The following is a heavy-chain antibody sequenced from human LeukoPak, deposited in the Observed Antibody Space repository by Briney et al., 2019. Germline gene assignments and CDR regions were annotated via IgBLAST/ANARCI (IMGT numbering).Heavy chain of an antibody. J-gene: IGHJ4*02. D-gene: IGHD3-22*01. V-gene: IGHV4-61*02. CDR1: GGSISSGSHY. Sequence: PSQTLSLTCTVSGGSISSGSHYWSWIRQPAGKGLEWIGRIHTSGSTNYSPSLKSRVTISVDTSKNQFSLKLSSVTAADTAVYYCAGQRITMIVVDYWGQGTLVTVPS. CDR3: AGQRITMIVVDY. CDR2: IHTSGST.